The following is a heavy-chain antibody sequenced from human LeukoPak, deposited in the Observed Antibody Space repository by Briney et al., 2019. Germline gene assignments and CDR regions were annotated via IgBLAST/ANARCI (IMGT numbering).Heavy chain of an antibody. CDR2: IYTSGST. Sequence: SETLSLTCTVSGGSISSYYWSWIRQPAGKGLEWIGRIYTSGSTNYNPSLKSRVTMSVDTSKNQFSLKLSSVTAADTAVYYCARGSYSGSYYRAFDIWGQGTMVAVPS. CDR3: ARGSYSGSYYRAFDI. J-gene: IGHJ3*02. CDR1: GGSISSYY. D-gene: IGHD1-26*01. V-gene: IGHV4-4*07.